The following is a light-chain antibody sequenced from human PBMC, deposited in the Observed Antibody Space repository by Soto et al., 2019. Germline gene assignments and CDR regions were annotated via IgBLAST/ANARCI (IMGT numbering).Light chain of an antibody. Sequence: QSALTQPASVSGSPGQSITISCTGTSSDVGSYNLASWYQQHPGKAPKLMIYEGSKRPSGVSNRFSGSKSGNTASLTISGLQAEDEADYYCCSYAGSSTVVFGGGTQLT. CDR1: SSDVGSYNL. CDR2: EGS. V-gene: IGLV2-23*01. CDR3: CSYAGSSTVV. J-gene: IGLJ2*01.